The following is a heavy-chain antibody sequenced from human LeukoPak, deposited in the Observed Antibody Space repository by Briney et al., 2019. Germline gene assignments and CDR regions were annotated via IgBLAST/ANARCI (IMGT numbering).Heavy chain of an antibody. CDR3: AKRSGYDSGWFDS. J-gene: IGHJ5*01. D-gene: IGHD5-12*01. CDR2: VSSSGSST. Sequence: QAGGSLRLSCAAPGFTFSNYGMSWVRQAPGKGLEWVSGVSSSGSSTYYADSVKGRFTISRDNSKNTLYLQMNSLRAEDTAVYCCAKRSGYDSGWFDSWGQGTLVTVSS. CDR1: GFTFSNYG. V-gene: IGHV3-23*01.